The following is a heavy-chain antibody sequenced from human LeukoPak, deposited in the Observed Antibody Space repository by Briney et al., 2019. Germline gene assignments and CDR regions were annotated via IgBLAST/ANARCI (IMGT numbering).Heavy chain of an antibody. Sequence: PSETLSLTCTVSGYSISSGYYWGWIRQPPGKGLEWIGSIYYSGSTYYNPPLKSRVTISVDTSKNQFSLKLSSVTAADTAVYYCARDSSSWSTVNYFDYWGQGTLVTVSS. CDR1: GYSISSGYY. V-gene: IGHV4-38-2*02. CDR2: IYYSGST. J-gene: IGHJ4*02. CDR3: ARDSSSWSTVNYFDY. D-gene: IGHD6-13*01.